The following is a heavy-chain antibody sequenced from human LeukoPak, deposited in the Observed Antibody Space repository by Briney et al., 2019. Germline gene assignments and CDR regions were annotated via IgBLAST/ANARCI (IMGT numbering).Heavy chain of an antibody. D-gene: IGHD3-3*01. CDR3: TTPYDFWSGYWSLQY. CDR1: GGTFSSYA. J-gene: IGHJ4*02. CDR2: IIPIFGTA. V-gene: IGHV1-69*01. Sequence: GSSVKVSCKASGGTFSSYAISWVRQAPGQGLEWMGGIIPIFGTANYAQKFQGRVTITADESTSTAYMELSSLRSEDTAVYYCTTPYDFWSGYWSLQYWGQGTLVTVSS.